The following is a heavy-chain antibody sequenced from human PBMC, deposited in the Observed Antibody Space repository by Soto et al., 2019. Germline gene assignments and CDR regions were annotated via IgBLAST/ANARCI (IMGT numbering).Heavy chain of an antibody. CDR2: ISGSGGST. V-gene: IGHV3-23*01. J-gene: IGHJ6*02. CDR3: VKEALAGDMDL. Sequence: QSGGSLRLSCAASGFTFSTYAMIWVRQAPGQGLEWVSAISGSGGSTYYLDSVKGRFTISRDNSKNTLSLQMNSLRVEDTAVYYCVKEALAGDMDLWGQGTTVTVSS. D-gene: IGHD3-16*01. CDR1: GFTFSTYA.